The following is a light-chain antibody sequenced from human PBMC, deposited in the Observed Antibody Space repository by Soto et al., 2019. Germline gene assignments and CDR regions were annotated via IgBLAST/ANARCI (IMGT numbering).Light chain of an antibody. V-gene: IGKV1-5*01. Sequence: DIQMTQSPSTLYASVGDRVTITCRASQSISSWLAWYQHKPGKAPKLLIYDASSLESGVPSRFSGSGSGTEFTLTLSSLQPDDFATYYCQQYNSYPYTFGQGTKLEIK. CDR1: QSISSW. J-gene: IGKJ2*01. CDR3: QQYNSYPYT. CDR2: DAS.